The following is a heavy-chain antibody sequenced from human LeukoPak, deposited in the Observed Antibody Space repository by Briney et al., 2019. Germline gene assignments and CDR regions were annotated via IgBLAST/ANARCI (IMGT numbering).Heavy chain of an antibody. CDR3: ARDVAPYYYDSSGYSTNFDY. D-gene: IGHD3-22*01. Sequence: GGSLRLSCAASGFTFSSYAMHWVRQAPGKGLEWVANIKQDGSEKYYVDSVKGRFTISRDNAKNSLYLQMNSLRAEDTAVYYCARDVAPYYYDSSGYSTNFDYWGQGTLVTVSS. V-gene: IGHV3-7*01. J-gene: IGHJ4*02. CDR1: GFTFSSYA. CDR2: IKQDGSEK.